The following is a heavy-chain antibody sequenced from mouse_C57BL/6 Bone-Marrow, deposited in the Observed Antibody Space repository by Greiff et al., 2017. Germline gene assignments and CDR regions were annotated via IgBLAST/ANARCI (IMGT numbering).Heavy chain of an antibody. CDR1: GYTFTDYY. V-gene: IGHV1-76*01. J-gene: IGHJ3*01. CDR2: IYPGSGNT. CDR3: ARGKRFDY. Sequence: QVQLQQSGAELVRPGASVKLSCKASGYTFTDYYINWVKQRPGQGLEWIARIYPGSGNTYYNEKFKGKATLTVDQSSSTAYMQLNSLTSEDSAVYYCARGKRFDYFGQGTLVTVSA.